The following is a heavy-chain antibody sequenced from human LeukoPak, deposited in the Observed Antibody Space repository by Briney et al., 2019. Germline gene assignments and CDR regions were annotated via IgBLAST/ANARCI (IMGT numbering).Heavy chain of an antibody. D-gene: IGHD3-22*01. Sequence: PSETPSLTCTVPGGSISSYYWSWIRQPAGKGLEWIGRIYSSGSTNYNPSLKSRVTMSVDTSKKQFSLKLNSVTAADTAVYYCARDGHYYDSSGYYPFDYWGQGTLVTVSS. CDR2: IYSSGST. CDR1: GGSISSYY. J-gene: IGHJ4*02. CDR3: ARDGHYYDSSGYYPFDY. V-gene: IGHV4-4*07.